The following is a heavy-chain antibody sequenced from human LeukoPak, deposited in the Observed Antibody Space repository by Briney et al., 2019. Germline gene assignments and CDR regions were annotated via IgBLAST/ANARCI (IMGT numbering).Heavy chain of an antibody. Sequence: SETLSLTCIVSGGSISSYYWSWIRQPPGKGLEWIGYIYYSGSTNYNPSLKSRVTISVDTSKNQFSLKLSSVTAADTAVYYCARGAMTVDAFDIWGQGTMVTVSS. CDR2: IYYSGST. CDR1: GGSISSYY. V-gene: IGHV4-59*01. J-gene: IGHJ3*02. CDR3: ARGAMTVDAFDI.